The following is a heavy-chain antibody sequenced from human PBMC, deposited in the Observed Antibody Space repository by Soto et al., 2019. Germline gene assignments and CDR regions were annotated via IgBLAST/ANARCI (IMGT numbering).Heavy chain of an antibody. J-gene: IGHJ6*02. D-gene: IGHD2-2*02. CDR1: GRSISSGGYY. CDR3: ARAAGCISTSCYTRIDYYYYGMDV. Sequence: SETLSLTCTLSGRSISSGGYYWRWIRQHPGKGLEWIGYIYYSGSTYYNPSLTSRVTISVDTSKNQFSLKLSSVTAADPAVYYCARAAGCISTSCYTRIDYYYYGMDVWGQGTTVTVSS. CDR2: IYYSGST. V-gene: IGHV4-31*03.